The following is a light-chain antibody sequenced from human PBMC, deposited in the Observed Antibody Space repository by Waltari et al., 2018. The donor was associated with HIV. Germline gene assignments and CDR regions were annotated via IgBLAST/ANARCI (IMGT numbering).Light chain of an antibody. CDR3: AAWEDSLNGWV. Sequence: SVLTQPPSASGTPGQMVTVSCSGRSPTIGSHTVTWFQQLPRRAPKLLIHRNNQRPSGVPDRFSGSNSGTSASLAITVLQSEEEAHYYCAAWEDSLNGWVFGGGTKLTVL. CDR2: RNN. CDR1: SPTIGSHT. J-gene: IGLJ3*02. V-gene: IGLV1-44*01.